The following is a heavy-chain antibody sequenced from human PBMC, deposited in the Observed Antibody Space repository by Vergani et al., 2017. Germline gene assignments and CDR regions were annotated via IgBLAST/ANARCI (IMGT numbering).Heavy chain of an antibody. CDR3: APPAVVGTYGGGFDY. CDR1: GFTFSSYA. D-gene: IGHD1-26*01. CDR2: ISGSGGST. V-gene: IGHV3-23*01. J-gene: IGHJ4*02. Sequence: EVQLLESGGGLVQPGGSLRLSCAASGFTFSSYAMSWVRQAPGKGLEWVSAISGSGGSTYYADSVKGRFTISRDNSKNTLYLQMNSLRAEDAAVYYCAPPAVVGTYGGGFDYWGQGTLVTVSS.